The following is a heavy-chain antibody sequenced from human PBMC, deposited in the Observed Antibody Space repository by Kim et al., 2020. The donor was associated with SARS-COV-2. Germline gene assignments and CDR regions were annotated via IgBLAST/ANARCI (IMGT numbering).Heavy chain of an antibody. D-gene: IGHD3-16*01. J-gene: IGHJ4*02. CDR1: GFTFSNDW. CDR2: ISDDGSDK. Sequence: GGSLRLSCAPSGFTFSNDWMTWVRQAPGKGLEWVANISDDGSDKYYADSVKGRFTISRDNTKNSLSLQMNSLRADDTAVYYCVRDDVHYCGQGTLVTVSS. CDR3: VRDDVHY. V-gene: IGHV3-7*01.